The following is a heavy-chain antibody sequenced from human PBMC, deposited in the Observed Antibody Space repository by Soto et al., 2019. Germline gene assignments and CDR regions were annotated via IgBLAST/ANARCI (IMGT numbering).Heavy chain of an antibody. CDR1: GFRFDDYD. D-gene: IGHD1-26*01. CDR2: ISWKSAGI. J-gene: IGHJ3*02. V-gene: IGHV3-9*01. CDR3: VRDMGGRIGRGEDFDS. Sequence: PWGSLRLSCAASGFRFDDYDMHWARQAPGKGLEWVSRISWKSAGIGYADSVKGRFTISRDNAKTSLYLQMNSLRVEDTALYYCVRDMGGRIGRGEDFDSWGEGTM.